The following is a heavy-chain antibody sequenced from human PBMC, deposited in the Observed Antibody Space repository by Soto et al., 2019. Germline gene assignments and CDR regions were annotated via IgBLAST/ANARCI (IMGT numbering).Heavy chain of an antibody. J-gene: IGHJ4*02. Sequence: VQLLESGGGLVQPGGSLRLSCAASGFTFSSYAMTWVRQAPGMGLQWVSAISGSGGRTYYADSVKGRFTISRDNSENTLYLQMNSLRAEDTAVYYCAKDSALRVKDHWGQGTLVTVSS. CDR3: AKDSALRVKDH. V-gene: IGHV3-23*01. CDR2: ISGSGGRT. D-gene: IGHD2-21*01. CDR1: GFTFSSYA.